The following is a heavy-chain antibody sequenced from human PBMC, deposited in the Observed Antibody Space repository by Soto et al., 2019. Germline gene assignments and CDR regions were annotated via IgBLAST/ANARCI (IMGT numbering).Heavy chain of an antibody. CDR3: ARPRAFDGYEGGYFFDL. Sequence: EVKLVESGGGLVQPGGSLRLSCAASGFTFRSYEMNWVRQAPGKGLEWVSYISSRATGIFYADSVKGRFTISRDDANNSLYLQMNSLRGEDTAIYYCARPRAFDGYEGGYFFDLWGQGTVVTVSS. D-gene: IGHD5-12*01. CDR2: ISSRATGI. V-gene: IGHV3-48*03. CDR1: GFTFRSYE. J-gene: IGHJ4*02.